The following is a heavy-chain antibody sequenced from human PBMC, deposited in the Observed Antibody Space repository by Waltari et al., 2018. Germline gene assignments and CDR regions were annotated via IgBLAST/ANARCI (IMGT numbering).Heavy chain of an antibody. CDR3: AKVEGGIVTRYYALDI. CDR2: ISGSSSST. CDR1: GFMFGNSA. V-gene: IGHV3-23*01. Sequence: EVQLLESGGGLVQPGGSLRLSCAASGFMFGNSALGGVRQAPGKGLEWISGISGSSSSTYYADSVKGRFTISRDNSKNTLYLQMNSLRVEDTAVYFCAKVEGGIVTRYYALDIWGQGTMVTVSS. J-gene: IGHJ3*02. D-gene: IGHD3-16*02.